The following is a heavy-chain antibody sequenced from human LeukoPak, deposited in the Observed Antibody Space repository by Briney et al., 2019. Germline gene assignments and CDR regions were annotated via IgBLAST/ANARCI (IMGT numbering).Heavy chain of an antibody. V-gene: IGHV1-69*05. D-gene: IGHD2-15*01. CDR1: GGTFSSYA. J-gene: IGHJ4*02. Sequence: SVKVSCKASGGTFSSYAISWVRQAPGQGLEWMGGIIPVFGTANYAHKFQGRVTVTTDESTSTAYMELSSLRSEDTAVYYCARDKGYCSGGSCYLIDYWGQGTLVTVSS. CDR3: ARDKGYCSGGSCYLIDY. CDR2: IIPVFGTA.